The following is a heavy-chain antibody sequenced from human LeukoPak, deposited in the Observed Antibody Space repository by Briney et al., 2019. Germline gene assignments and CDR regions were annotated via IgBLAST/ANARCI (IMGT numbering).Heavy chain of an antibody. D-gene: IGHD5-18*01. CDR3: ARAYTAIVLDY. J-gene: IGHJ4*02. V-gene: IGHV1-69*13. Sequence: ASVKVSCKASGYTFTSYDINWVRQATGQGLEWMGGIIPIFGTANYAQKFQGRVTITADESTSTAYMELSSLRSEDTAVYYCARAYTAIVLDYWGQGTLVTVSS. CDR1: GYTFTSYD. CDR2: IIPIFGTA.